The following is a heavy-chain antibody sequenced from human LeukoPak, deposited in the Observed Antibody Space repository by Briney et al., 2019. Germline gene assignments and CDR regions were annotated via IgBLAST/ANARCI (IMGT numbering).Heavy chain of an antibody. J-gene: IGHJ4*02. V-gene: IGHV1-8*01. CDR3: ASTLGSCSGGSCSDY. CDR2: MNPNSGNT. Sequence: ASVKVSCKASGYTFTSYDSNWVRQATGQGREWMGWMNPNSGNTGYAQKFNGRVNMTRHTSISTAYMELSSLRSEHTAVYYCASTLGSCSGGSCSDYWGQGTLVTVPP. D-gene: IGHD2-15*01. CDR1: GYTFTSYD.